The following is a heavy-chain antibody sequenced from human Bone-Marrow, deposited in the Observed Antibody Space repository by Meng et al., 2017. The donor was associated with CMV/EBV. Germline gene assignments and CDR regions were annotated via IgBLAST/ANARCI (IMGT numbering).Heavy chain of an antibody. V-gene: IGHV3-23*01. D-gene: IGHD3-3*01. CDR3: AKDFFNDFWSGIHRYYFDY. J-gene: IGHJ4*02. CDR2: ISGSGGST. CDR1: GFTFSSYA. Sequence: GGSLRLSCAASGFTFSSYAMSWVRQAPGKGLEWVSAISGSGGSTYYADPVKGRFTISRDNSKNTLYLQMNSLRAEDTAVYYCAKDFFNDFWSGIHRYYFDYWGQGTLVTVSS.